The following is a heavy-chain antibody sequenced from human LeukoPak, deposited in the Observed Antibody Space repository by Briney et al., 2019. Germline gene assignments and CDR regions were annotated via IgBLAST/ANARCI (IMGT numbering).Heavy chain of an antibody. CDR1: GFTFSSYG. J-gene: IGHJ3*02. Sequence: GGSLRLSCAASGFTFSSYGMHWVRQAPGKGLEWVANIKQDGSAQSYVDSVKGRFTISRDNAKNSLYLQMNSLRVEDTAVYYCANLDWPTRRVFDIWGLGTLVIVSS. CDR3: ANLDWPTRRVFDI. V-gene: IGHV3-7*01. CDR2: IKQDGSAQ. D-gene: IGHD3-9*01.